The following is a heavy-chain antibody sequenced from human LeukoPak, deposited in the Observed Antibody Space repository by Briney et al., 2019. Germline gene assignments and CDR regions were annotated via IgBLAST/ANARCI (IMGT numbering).Heavy chain of an antibody. CDR1: GGTFSSYA. D-gene: IGHD6-19*01. V-gene: IGHV1-69*04. Sequence: SVKVSCKASGGTFSSYAISWVRQAPGQGLEWMGRIIPILGIANYAQKFQGRVTITADKSTSTGYMELSSLRSEDTVVYICGRDPGPGYRSGRHSEQGGQGTLVTVSS. CDR2: IIPILGIA. CDR3: GRDPGPGYRSGRHSEQ. J-gene: IGHJ4*02.